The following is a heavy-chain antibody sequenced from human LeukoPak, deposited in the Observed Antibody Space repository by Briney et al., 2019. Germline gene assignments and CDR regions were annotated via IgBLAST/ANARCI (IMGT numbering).Heavy chain of an antibody. CDR3: ARGGGDYYGSGSYLYFDL. V-gene: IGHV1-18*01. CDR2: ISAYNGNT. Sequence: ASVKVSYKASGYTFTSYGISWVRQAPGQGLEWMGWISAYNGNTNYAQKLQGRVTMTTDTSTSTAYMELRSLRSDDTAVYYCARGGGDYYGSGSYLYFDLWGRGTLVTVSS. CDR1: GYTFTSYG. J-gene: IGHJ2*01. D-gene: IGHD3-10*01.